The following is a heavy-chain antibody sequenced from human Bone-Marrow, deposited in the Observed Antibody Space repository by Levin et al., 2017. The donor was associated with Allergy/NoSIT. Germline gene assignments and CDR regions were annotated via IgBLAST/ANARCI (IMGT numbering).Heavy chain of an antibody. Sequence: SQTLSLTCAVSGDSISRGTYSWSWIRQTPGRGLEWIGHISHTGDTDYNPSLKNRVSTSLDRTGNRFSLNLISVTAADTAVYYCARVRGRLLFDYWGQGAPVTVSP. J-gene: IGHJ4*02. CDR1: GDSISRGTYS. CDR3: ARVRGRLLFDY. V-gene: IGHV4-30-2*01. CDR2: ISHTGDT.